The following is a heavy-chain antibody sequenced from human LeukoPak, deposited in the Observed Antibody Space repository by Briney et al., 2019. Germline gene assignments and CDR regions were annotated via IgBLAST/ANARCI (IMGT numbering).Heavy chain of an antibody. CDR1: GGTFSSYA. CDR2: IIPILGIA. J-gene: IGHJ6*02. D-gene: IGHD3-22*01. V-gene: IGHV1-69*04. Sequence: RASVKVSCKASGGTFSSYAISWVRQAPGQGLEWMGRIIPILGIANYAQKFQGRVTITADKSTSTAYMELSSLRSEDTAVYYCAISGYHPTSNLYGMDVWGQGTTVTVSS. CDR3: AISGYHPTSNLYGMDV.